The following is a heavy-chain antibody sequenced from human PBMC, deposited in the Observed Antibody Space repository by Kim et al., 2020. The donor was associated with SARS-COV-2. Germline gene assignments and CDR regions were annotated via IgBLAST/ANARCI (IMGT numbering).Heavy chain of an antibody. D-gene: IGHD3-10*01. J-gene: IGHJ4*02. V-gene: IGHV3-23*01. CDR3: AKYASGTYYNV. Sequence: NPYYADSARGRFTISRDNPKNTLYLQMNSLRDEDTAVYYCAKYASGTYYNVWGQGTLVTVSS. CDR2: NP.